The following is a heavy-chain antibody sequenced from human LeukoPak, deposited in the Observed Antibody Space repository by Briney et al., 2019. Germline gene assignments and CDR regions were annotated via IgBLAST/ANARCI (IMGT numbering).Heavy chain of an antibody. J-gene: IGHJ4*02. CDR3: ARGEWELPTWLGY. CDR2: IYYSGST. D-gene: IGHD1-26*01. V-gene: IGHV4-30-4*08. Sequence: SQTLSLTCTVSGGSISSGDYYWRWIRQPPGKGLEWIGYIYYSGSTYYNPSLKSRVTISVDTSKNQFSLKLSSVTAADTAVYYCARGEWELPTWLGYWGQGTLVTVSS. CDR1: GGSISSGDYY.